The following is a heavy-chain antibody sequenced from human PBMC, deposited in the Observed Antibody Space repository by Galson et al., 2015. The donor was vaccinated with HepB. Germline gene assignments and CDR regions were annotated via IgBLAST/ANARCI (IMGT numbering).Heavy chain of an antibody. CDR2: IPRXGNNX. J-gene: IGHJ4*02. Sequence: SLRLSCAGAGFTFRSYGMHWVRQAPGKGLEWVAVIPRXGNNXXXAXSVQDRFTISRDNSKNTMYLQMNSLRPEDTAVYYCTKTSDGVSGPFDSWGQGTLVTVSP. CDR3: TKTSDGVSGPFDS. D-gene: IGHD5/OR15-5a*01. CDR1: GFTFRSYG. V-gene: IGHV3-30*18.